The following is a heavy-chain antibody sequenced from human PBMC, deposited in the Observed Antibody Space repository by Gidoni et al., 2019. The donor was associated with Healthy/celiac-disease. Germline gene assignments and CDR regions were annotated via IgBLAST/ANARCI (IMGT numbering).Heavy chain of an antibody. CDR3: AIRGVITSEDAFDI. CDR2: ITPFNGNT. J-gene: IGHJ3*02. D-gene: IGHD3-10*01. Sequence: QMQLVQSGAAVKKTGSSVKVSCKASGYTFTYRYLHWVRQAPGQALEWMGWITPFNGNTNYAQKFQDRVTITRDRSMSTAYMELSSLRSEDTAMYYCAIRGVITSEDAFDIWGQGTMVTVSS. V-gene: IGHV1-45*02. CDR1: GYTFTYRY.